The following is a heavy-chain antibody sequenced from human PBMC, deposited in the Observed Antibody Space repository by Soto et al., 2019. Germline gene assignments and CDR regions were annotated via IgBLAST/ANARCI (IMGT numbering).Heavy chain of an antibody. CDR1: GFSLSTGGMG. CDR2: IYWDGDR. Sequence: QITLKESGPTLVKPTQTLTLTCTFSGFSLSTGGMGVGWIRQPPGKALEWLELIYWDGDRRYRPSLMSRLTIAKDTSKNQVVLTMTNMDPVDTATYYCVHSRCGGDCLQSYSSHYYYGMDIWGQGTTVTVSS. D-gene: IGHD2-21*02. J-gene: IGHJ6*02. CDR3: VHSRCGGDCLQSYSSHYYYGMDI. V-gene: IGHV2-5*02.